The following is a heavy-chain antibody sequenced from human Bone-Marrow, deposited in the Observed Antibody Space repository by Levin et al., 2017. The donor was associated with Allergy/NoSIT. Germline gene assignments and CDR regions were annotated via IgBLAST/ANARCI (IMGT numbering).Heavy chain of an antibody. CDR1: GFTFTTSA. Sequence: GGSLRLSCTVSGFTFTTSAMSWVRQAPGKGLEWVSAMSGSGSGTYYADSVKGRCTIARDNSKNTLFLQMDGLRAEDTAVDYCATAGNVVTRGWHFDNWGRGALVTVSS. CDR2: MSGSGSGT. D-gene: IGHD2-21*02. CDR3: ATAGNVVTRGWHFDN. V-gene: IGHV3-23*01. J-gene: IGHJ4*02.